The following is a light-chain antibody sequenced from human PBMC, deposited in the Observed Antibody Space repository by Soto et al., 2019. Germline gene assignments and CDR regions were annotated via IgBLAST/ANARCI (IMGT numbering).Light chain of an antibody. Sequence: IVLTQSPGTLSLSPGERATLSCRASQSVSSNYLAWYQQIPGQAPRLLIYGVSSRATGIPARFSGSGSGTDFTLTISSLEPEDFAIYYCQQRSNWPGITFGQGTRLEIK. V-gene: IGKV3D-20*02. CDR1: QSVSSNY. CDR3: QQRSNWPGIT. J-gene: IGKJ5*01. CDR2: GVS.